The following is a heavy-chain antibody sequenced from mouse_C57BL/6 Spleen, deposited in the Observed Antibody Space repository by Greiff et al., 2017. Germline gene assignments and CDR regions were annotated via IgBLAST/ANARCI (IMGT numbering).Heavy chain of an antibody. CDR3: ARDTTVVATPYAMDY. Sequence: QLKQSGPGLVQPSQSLSITCTVSGFSFTSYGVHWVRQSPGKGLEWLGVRWSGGRTDYNAAFLSRLSISKDNSKSQVFFKMNSMQADDTAIYYCARDTTVVATPYAMDYWGQGTSVTVSS. V-gene: IGHV2-2*01. J-gene: IGHJ4*01. D-gene: IGHD1-1*01. CDR2: RWSGGRT. CDR1: GFSFTSYG.